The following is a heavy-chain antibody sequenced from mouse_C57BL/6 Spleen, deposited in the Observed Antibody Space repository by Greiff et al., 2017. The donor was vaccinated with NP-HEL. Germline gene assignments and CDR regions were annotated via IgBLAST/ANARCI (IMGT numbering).Heavy chain of an antibody. V-gene: IGHV1-22*01. D-gene: IGHD4-1*01. CDR3: ARRGLTDYYAMDY. CDR2: INPNNGGT. Sequence: EVQLQQSGPELVKPGASVKMSCKASGYTFTDYNMHWVKQSHGKSLEWIGYINPNNGGTSYNQKFKGKATLTVNKSSSTAYMELRSLTSEDSAVYYCARRGLTDYYAMDYWGQGTSVTVSS. J-gene: IGHJ4*01. CDR1: GYTFTDYN.